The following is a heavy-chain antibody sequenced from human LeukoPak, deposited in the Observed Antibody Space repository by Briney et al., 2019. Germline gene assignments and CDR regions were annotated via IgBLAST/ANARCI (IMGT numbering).Heavy chain of an antibody. CDR3: ARAGYSGYDFNFDY. J-gene: IGHJ4*02. CDR2: IYYSGHT. D-gene: IGHD5-12*01. Sequence: SQTLSLTCTVSGASISSEGYYWSWIRQHPGEGLELIGFIYYSGHTYYNPSLKSRVSTSLDTSKNQFSLKLSSVTAADTAVYYCARAGYSGYDFNFDYWGQGTLVTVSS. V-gene: IGHV4-31*03. CDR1: GASISSEGYY.